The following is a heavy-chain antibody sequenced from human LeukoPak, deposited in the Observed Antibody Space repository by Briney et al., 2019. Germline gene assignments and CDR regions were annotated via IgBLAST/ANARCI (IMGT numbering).Heavy chain of an antibody. V-gene: IGHV3-23*01. D-gene: IGHD6-13*01. CDR2: ISDSGGTT. CDR1: GFTFSTYA. Sequence: GGSLTLSCEASGFTFSTYAMNWVRQAPGKVLEWVSVISDSGGTTVYADSVKGRFTISRDNFKETLYPQMNSLRSEDTAVYYCAKAGPDSSSWTRFDFWGQGTLVTVSS. J-gene: IGHJ4*02. CDR3: AKAGPDSSSWTRFDF.